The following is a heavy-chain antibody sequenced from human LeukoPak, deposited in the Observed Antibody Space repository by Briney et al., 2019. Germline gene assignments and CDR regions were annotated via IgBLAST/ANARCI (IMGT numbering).Heavy chain of an antibody. Sequence: GGSLRLSCAASGFTLRSYAMGWVRQAPGNGLEWVSAISDTGDKTYYADSVKGRFTISRDNSRNTLYLQMSRLRAEDTALFYCAKMTDSTPYSSGTFDSWGQGTLVTVSS. CDR3: AKMTDSTPYSSGTFDS. J-gene: IGHJ4*02. V-gene: IGHV3-23*01. CDR2: ISDTGDKT. D-gene: IGHD3-10*01. CDR1: GFTLRSYA.